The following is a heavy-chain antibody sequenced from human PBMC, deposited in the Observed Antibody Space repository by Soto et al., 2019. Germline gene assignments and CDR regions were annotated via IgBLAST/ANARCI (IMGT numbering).Heavy chain of an antibody. CDR2: INPNSGGT. J-gene: IGHJ4*02. CDR3: ARDWSYGILTGYYNYRPLYYFDY. V-gene: IGHV1-2*04. CDR1: GYTFTGYY. Sequence: QVQLVQSGAEVKKPGASVKVSCKASGYTFTGYYMHWVRQAPGQGLEWMGWINPNSGGTNYAQKFQGWVTMTRDTSISTAYMELSRLRSDDTAVYYCARDWSYGILTGYYNYRPLYYFDYWGQGTLVTVSS. D-gene: IGHD3-9*01.